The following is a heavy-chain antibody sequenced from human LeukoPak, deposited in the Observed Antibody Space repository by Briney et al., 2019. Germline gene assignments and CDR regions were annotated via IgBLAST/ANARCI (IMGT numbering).Heavy chain of an antibody. D-gene: IGHD4-17*01. CDR1: GGSVSGGSHY. V-gene: IGHV4-61*01. CDR2: ISNTGGT. J-gene: IGHJ4*02. CDR3: AKGGYGSLFTY. Sequence: KASETLSLTCTVSGGSVSGGSHYWSWNRQRPGKGLEWIGYISNTGGTNYNPSLKSRVTISVDTSKKQFSQKLSGVSAADTAVYYCAKGGYGSLFTYWGQGTLVTVSS.